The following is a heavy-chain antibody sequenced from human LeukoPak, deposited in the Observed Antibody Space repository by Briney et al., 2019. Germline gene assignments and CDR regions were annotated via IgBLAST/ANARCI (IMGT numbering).Heavy chain of an antibody. CDR1: GFTFSSYG. CDR2: IWYDGSNK. CDR3: ARVVGLVPAATLDY. V-gene: IGHV3-33*01. D-gene: IGHD2-2*01. Sequence: PGGSLRLSCAASGFTFSSYGMHWVRQAPGKGLECVAVIWYDGSNKYYADSVKGRFTISRDNSKNTLYLQMNSLRAEDTAVYYCARVVGLVPAATLDYWGQGTLVTVSS. J-gene: IGHJ4*02.